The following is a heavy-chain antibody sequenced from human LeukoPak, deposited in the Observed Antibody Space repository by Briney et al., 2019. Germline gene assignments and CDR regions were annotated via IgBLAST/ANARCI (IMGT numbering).Heavy chain of an antibody. CDR2: IREDGRTT. CDR1: GFTFEDYP. CDR3: AKTRRSGTEYGDFDT. J-gene: IGHJ4*02. V-gene: IGHV3-43*02. Sequence: GGSLGLSCAASGFTFEDYPLHWLRQAQGKGLEWVSLIREDGRTTYYANSVKGRFAVSRDNSKKSLYLQMSSLRTEDTALYYCAKTRRSGTEYGDFDTWGQGTLVTVSS. D-gene: IGHD1-26*01.